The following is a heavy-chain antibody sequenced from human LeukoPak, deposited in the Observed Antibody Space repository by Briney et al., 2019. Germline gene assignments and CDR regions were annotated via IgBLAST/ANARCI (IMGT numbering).Heavy chain of an antibody. CDR3: AKDRDFWSGYHDGY. CDR2: ISGSGGGT. V-gene: IGHV3-23*01. CDR1: GFALSSYA. Sequence: GGSLRLSCAASGFALSSYAMSWVRQAPGKGLEWVSGISGSGGGTYYADPVKGRFTISRDSYRNTLYLYMNSLRAEDTAVYYCAKDRDFWSGYHDGYWGQGTLVTVSS. D-gene: IGHD3-3*01. J-gene: IGHJ4*02.